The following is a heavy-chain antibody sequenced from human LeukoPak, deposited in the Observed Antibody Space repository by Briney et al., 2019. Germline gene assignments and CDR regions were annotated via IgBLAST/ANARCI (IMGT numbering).Heavy chain of an antibody. V-gene: IGHV3-23*01. J-gene: IGHJ4*02. CDR1: GFTFSAYA. D-gene: IGHD6-13*01. Sequence: GGSLRLSCAASGFTFSAYAMNWVRQAPGKGLEWVSSIIGRGTSAYYADSVKGRFTISRDNAKNSLYLQMNSLRAEDTAVYYCARDHSSSCFDYWGQGTLVTVSS. CDR3: ARDHSSSCFDY. CDR2: IIGRGTSA.